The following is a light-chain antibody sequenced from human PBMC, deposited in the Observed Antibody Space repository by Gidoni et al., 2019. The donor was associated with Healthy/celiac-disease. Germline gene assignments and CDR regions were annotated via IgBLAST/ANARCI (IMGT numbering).Light chain of an antibody. Sequence: EIVLTQSPGTLSLSPGDRATLSCRASQSVSSSYLAWYQQKPGQAPRLLIYDASSRATGISDRFSGSGSGTDFTLTISRLEPEDFAVYYCQQYGSSPPTFGQGTKVEIK. V-gene: IGKV3-20*01. CDR1: QSVSSSY. CDR2: DAS. J-gene: IGKJ1*01. CDR3: QQYGSSPPT.